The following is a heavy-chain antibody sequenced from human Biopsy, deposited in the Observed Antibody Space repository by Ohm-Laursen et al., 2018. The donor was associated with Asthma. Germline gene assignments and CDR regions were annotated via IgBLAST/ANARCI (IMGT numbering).Heavy chain of an antibody. CDR2: ISYTGNT. J-gene: IGHJ4*02. D-gene: IGHD7-27*01. CDR3: ARHWNWGSFFDY. CDR1: GGSMSSSSYS. Sequence: SETLSLTCTVSGGSMSSSSYSWGWIRQPPGKGLEWIGSISYTGNTDIPSLRRQVTLSVDTSKNNFSLKLSSVTAADTAVFYCARHWNWGSFFDYWGQGMLVTVSS. V-gene: IGHV4-39*01.